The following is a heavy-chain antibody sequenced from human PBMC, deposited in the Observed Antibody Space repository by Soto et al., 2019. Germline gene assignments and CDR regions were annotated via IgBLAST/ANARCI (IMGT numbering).Heavy chain of an antibody. CDR3: AKDPYDSSGYYSDS. J-gene: IGHJ4*02. V-gene: IGHV3-23*01. CDR2: ISGSGGSS. CDR1: GFTFSSCA. Sequence: GGSLRLSCAASGFTFSSCAMGWVRQAPGKGLEWVSAISGSGGSSYYADSVKGRFTISRDNSKNTLYLQMNSLRAEDTAVYYCAKDPYDSSGYYSDSWGQGTLVTVSS. D-gene: IGHD3-22*01.